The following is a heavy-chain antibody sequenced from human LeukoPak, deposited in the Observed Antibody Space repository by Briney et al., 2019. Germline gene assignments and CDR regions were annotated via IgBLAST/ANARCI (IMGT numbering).Heavy chain of an antibody. D-gene: IGHD6-25*01. Sequence: ASVKVSCKASGYTFTSYAMHWVRQAPGQRLEWMGWINAGNGNTKYSQKFQGRVTITRDTSASTAYMGLSSLRSEDTAVYYCARTAQRYYFDYWGQGTLVTVSS. CDR3: ARTAQRYYFDY. J-gene: IGHJ4*02. CDR1: GYTFTSYA. CDR2: INAGNGNT. V-gene: IGHV1-3*01.